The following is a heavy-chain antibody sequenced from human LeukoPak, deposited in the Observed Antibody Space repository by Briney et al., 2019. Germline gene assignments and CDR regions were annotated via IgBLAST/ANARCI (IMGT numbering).Heavy chain of an antibody. CDR2: IDPNSGGT. D-gene: IGHD1-1*01. CDR1: GYTFTGYY. CDR3: VGELDHTPKNFGS. J-gene: IGHJ4*02. Sequence: ASVKVSCKASGYTFTGYYMHWVRQAPGQGLEWMGWIDPNSGGTNYAQKFQGRVTMTRDTSISTAYVELSRLRSDDTAVYYCVGELDHTPKNFGSWGQGTLVTVSS. V-gene: IGHV1-2*02.